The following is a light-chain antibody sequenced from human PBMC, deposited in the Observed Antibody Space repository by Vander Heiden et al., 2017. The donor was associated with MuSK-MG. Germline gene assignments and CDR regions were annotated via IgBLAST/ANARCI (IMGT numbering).Light chain of an antibody. J-gene: IGKJ2*01. CDR3: QQTDSVPLT. CDR2: AAS. CDR1: QSISTY. Sequence: DIQMTQSPPSLSASVGDRVTITCRSTQSISTYLNWYQQIPGKAPKLLIYAASSLQSGVPSRFSGSGSGTDFTLTIRSLQPEDVATYYCQQTDSVPLTFGQGTKLQIK. V-gene: IGKV1-39*01.